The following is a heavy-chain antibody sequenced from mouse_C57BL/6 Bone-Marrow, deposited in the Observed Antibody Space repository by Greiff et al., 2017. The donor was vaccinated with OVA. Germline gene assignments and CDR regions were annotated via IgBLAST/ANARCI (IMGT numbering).Heavy chain of an antibody. CDR2: ISSGGDYI. J-gene: IGHJ4*01. Sequence: DVMLVESGEGLVKPGGSLKLSCAASGFTFSSYAMSWVRQTPEKRLEWVAYISSGGDYIYYADTVKGRFTISRDNARNTLYLQMSSLKSEDTAMYYCTRYGYDGTHYYAMDYWGQGTSVTVSS. D-gene: IGHD2-2*01. CDR3: TRYGYDGTHYYAMDY. V-gene: IGHV5-9-1*02. CDR1: GFTFSSYA.